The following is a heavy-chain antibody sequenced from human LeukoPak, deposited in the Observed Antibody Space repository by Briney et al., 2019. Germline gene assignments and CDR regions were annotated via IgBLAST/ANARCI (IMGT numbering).Heavy chain of an antibody. V-gene: IGHV3-7*01. CDR2: INEDGSNK. CDR3: TRVIVAVPGYFDYFDF. CDR1: GFSFSNHY. Sequence: GGSLRLSCTASGFSFSNHYMRWIRQAPGKGLEWVANINEDGSNKWHLGSVKGRFTVSRDNARNSPYLQMNSLRVEDTAVYYCTRVIVAVPGYFDYFDFWGQGVLVTVSS. D-gene: IGHD6-19*01. J-gene: IGHJ4*02.